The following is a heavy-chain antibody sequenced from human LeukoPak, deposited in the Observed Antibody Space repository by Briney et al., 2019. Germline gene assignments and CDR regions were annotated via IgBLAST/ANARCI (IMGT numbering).Heavy chain of an antibody. Sequence: GASVKVSCKTSGYTFTDYYIHWVRQAPGQGLEWMGRINPNSGDTYYEQNFQGRVTMTRDTSISTAYTELSGLRSDDTAVYYCATDLSSTSNWGLDYWGQGTLVTVSS. CDR3: ATDLSSTSNWGLDY. V-gene: IGHV1-2*06. CDR1: GYTFTDYY. CDR2: INPNSGDT. D-gene: IGHD7-27*01. J-gene: IGHJ4*02.